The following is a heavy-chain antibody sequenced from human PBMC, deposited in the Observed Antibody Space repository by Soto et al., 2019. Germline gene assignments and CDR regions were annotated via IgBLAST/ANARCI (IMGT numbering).Heavy chain of an antibody. D-gene: IGHD2-2*01. Sequence: ASVKVSWKAPGYTFTNYGLRWVRQAPGQGLEGMGFVSVSTGGTNCARKFYGRLTVTTDTSTSTAYMVLRSLSSDETALYYCARGGSCTSNSCNEDFYRGMYVWG. CDR2: VSVSTGGT. V-gene: IGHV1-18*01. CDR1: GYTFTNYG. CDR3: ARGGSCTSNSCNEDFYRGMYV. J-gene: IGHJ6*02.